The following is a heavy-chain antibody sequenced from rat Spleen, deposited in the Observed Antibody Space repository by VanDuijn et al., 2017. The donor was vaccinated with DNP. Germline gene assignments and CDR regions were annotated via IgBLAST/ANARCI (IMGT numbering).Heavy chain of an antibody. D-gene: IGHD1-9*01. CDR3: ATHPYYGYNRYAMDA. CDR1: GFTFSNYD. Sequence: EVQLVESGGGLVQPGRSLKLSCAASGFTFSNYDMAWVRQAPTKGLEWVASISPSGGSTYYRDSVKGRFTISRDNAKSTLYLQMDSLRSEDTATYYCATHPYYGYNRYAMDAWGQGTSVTVSS. V-gene: IGHV5-19*01. CDR2: ISPSGGST. J-gene: IGHJ4*01.